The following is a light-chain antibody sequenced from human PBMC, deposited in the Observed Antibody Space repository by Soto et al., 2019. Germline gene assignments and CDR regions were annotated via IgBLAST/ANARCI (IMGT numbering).Light chain of an antibody. CDR1: QGISNY. CDR3: QKYKSAFT. V-gene: IGKV1-27*01. J-gene: IGKJ3*01. Sequence: DIQMTQSPSSLSASVGDRVTITCRASQGISNYLAWYQQKPGKVPKLLIYGASTLQSGVPSRFSGSGSGTDFTLTISSLQPEDVATYYCQKYKSAFTFGPGTKVDIK. CDR2: GAS.